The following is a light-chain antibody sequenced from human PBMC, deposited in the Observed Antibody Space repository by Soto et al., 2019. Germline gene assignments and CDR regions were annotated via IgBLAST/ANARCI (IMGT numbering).Light chain of an antibody. Sequence: EIVMTQSPASLSVPPGERATLSCRASQSVSSNFAWYLQKPGQAPRLLIYGASTRSPAVPARFTASGSGTEFNLTISSLQSDDFGVYYCQQYDTWPRTFGQGTKVEIK. J-gene: IGKJ1*01. CDR1: QSVSSN. V-gene: IGKV3-15*01. CDR3: QQYDTWPRT. CDR2: GAS.